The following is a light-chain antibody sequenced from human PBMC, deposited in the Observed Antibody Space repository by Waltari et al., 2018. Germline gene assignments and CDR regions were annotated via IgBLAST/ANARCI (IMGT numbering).Light chain of an antibody. Sequence: HSVLTQPPSVSAAPGQDVTTFCSGSSSNIGTNYVSWYQQVPGTAPKLLIFDNNERPSGIPDRFSGSKSGTSATLDITGLQTGDEAHYYCATWDSSLSGGVFGGGTKVTVL. V-gene: IGLV1-51*01. CDR3: ATWDSSLSGGV. CDR2: DNN. J-gene: IGLJ2*01. CDR1: SSNIGTNY.